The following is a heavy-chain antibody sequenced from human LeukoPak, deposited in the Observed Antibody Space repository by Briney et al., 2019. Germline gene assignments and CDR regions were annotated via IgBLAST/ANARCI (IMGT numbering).Heavy chain of an antibody. CDR1: GYTFTSYG. CDR3: AAAPLNSGSYYGGGRFDY. CDR2: ISAYNGNT. Sequence: ASVKVSCKASGYTFTSYGISWVRQAPGQGLEWMGWISAYNGNTNYAQKLQGRVTMTTDTSTSTAYMELRSLRSDDTAAYYCAAAPLNSGSYYGGGRFDYWGQGTLVTVSS. D-gene: IGHD1-26*01. V-gene: IGHV1-18*01. J-gene: IGHJ4*02.